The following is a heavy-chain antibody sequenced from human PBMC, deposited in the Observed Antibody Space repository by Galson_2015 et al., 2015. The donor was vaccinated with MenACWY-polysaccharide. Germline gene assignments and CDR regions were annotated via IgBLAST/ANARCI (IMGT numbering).Heavy chain of an antibody. V-gene: IGHV3-9*01. D-gene: IGHD2-8*01. J-gene: IGHJ4*02. CDR1: GFRFDAYA. Sequence: SLRLSCAGSGFRFDAYALSWVRQAPGKGLEWVSSISWDGSNLDYADSVRGRFTVSRDNARNSLYLQMTSLREEDTALYFCARKRGVYCDNGVCYFDHWGQGTLVTVSS. CDR3: ARKRGVYCDNGVCYFDH. CDR2: ISWDGSNL.